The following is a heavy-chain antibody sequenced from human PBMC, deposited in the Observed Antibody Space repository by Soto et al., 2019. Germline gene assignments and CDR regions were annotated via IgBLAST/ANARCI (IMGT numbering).Heavy chain of an antibody. CDR3: ARDAPGEAPY. V-gene: IGHV4-31*03. Sequence: QVQLQESGPGLVRPSQTLSLTCTVSGGSITNGDYYWNWIRQHPGKGLEWIGYINYRGTTFYNPSLKSRVFISVETSKNQFSLNLSSVTAAETAVYFCARDAPGEAPYWGQGTLVTVSS. CDR1: GGSITNGDYY. D-gene: IGHD2-2*01. CDR2: INYRGTT. J-gene: IGHJ4*02.